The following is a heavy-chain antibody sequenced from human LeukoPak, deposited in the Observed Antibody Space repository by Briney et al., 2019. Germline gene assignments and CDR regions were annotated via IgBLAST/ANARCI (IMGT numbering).Heavy chain of an antibody. Sequence: KPSGTLSLTCAVSGGSISIKNWWIWVRQPPGKGLEWIGEMYHTGSTNYNPSLKSRLTMSVDKAKNHFSLNLTSVTAADTAVYYCARGGSVDTPMIKAAVSWGQGTLVTVSS. J-gene: IGHJ4*02. CDR2: MYHTGST. V-gene: IGHV4-4*02. CDR3: ARGGSVDTPMIKAAVS. D-gene: IGHD5-18*01. CDR1: GGSISIKNW.